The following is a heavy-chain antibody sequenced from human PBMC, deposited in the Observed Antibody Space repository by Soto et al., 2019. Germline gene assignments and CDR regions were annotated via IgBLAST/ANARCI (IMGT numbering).Heavy chain of an antibody. V-gene: IGHV3-33*01. CDR3: ARDREVVTAHFDY. CDR2: IWYDGSNK. D-gene: IGHD2-21*02. J-gene: IGHJ4*02. Sequence: QVQLVESGGGVVQPGRSLRLFCAASGFTFSSYGMHWVRQAPGKGLEWVAVIWYDGSNKYYADSVKGRFTISRDNSKNTLYLQMNSLRAEDTAVYYCARDREVVTAHFDYWGQGTLVTVSS. CDR1: GFTFSSYG.